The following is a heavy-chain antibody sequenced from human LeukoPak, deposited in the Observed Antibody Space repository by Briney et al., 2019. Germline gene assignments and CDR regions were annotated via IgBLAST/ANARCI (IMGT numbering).Heavy chain of an antibody. V-gene: IGHV3-23*01. J-gene: IGHJ6*03. Sequence: GGSLRLSCAASGFSFSSFAMTWVRQAPGKGLEWVSSITGGHYATYNTDSVKGRFTISRDNAKNALYLQISNVRPEDTARYYCARNEAGYHYYIGFWGEGTTVTVSS. CDR3: ARNEAGYHYYIGF. D-gene: IGHD1-14*01. CDR1: GFSFSSFA. CDR2: ITGGHYAT.